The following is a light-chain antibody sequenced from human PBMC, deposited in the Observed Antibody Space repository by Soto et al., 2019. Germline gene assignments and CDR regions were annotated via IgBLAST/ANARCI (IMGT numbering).Light chain of an antibody. V-gene: IGLV3-21*01. CDR2: SDT. CDR1: NIGSKG. J-gene: IGLJ2*01. CDR3: QVWDSGSAHVV. Sequence: SYELTQPPSVSVAPGETARISCGGNNIGSKGVHWYQQKPGQAPVLVIYSDTDLPPVIPARFSGSNSANMATLTISRVEAGDEADYYCQVWDSGSAHVVFGGGTKLTVL.